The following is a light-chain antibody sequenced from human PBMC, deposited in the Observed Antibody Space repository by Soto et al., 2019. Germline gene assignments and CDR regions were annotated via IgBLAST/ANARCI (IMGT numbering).Light chain of an antibody. V-gene: IGLV3-1*01. CDR2: QDS. J-gene: IGLJ2*01. CDR3: QVWDSSTVV. Sequence: SYELTQPPSVYVSPGQTASITCSGETLGDKYAYWHQQKPGQSPVLVIYQDSKRPSGIPERFSGSNSGNTATLTISGTQAMDEADYYCQVWDSSTVVFGGGTKLTVL. CDR1: TLGDKY.